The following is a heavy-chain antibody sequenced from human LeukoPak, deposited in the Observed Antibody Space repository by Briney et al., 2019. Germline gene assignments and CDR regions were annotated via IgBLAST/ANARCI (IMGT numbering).Heavy chain of an antibody. J-gene: IGHJ6*03. CDR3: AKRRFLDHYYYMDV. V-gene: IGHV3-23*01. Sequence: PGGSLRLSCAASGFTFSTYWMTWVRQAPGMGLEWVSSISANGQATYYADSVKGRFTISRDNSKNTPYLQMNSLRAEDTAVYYCAKRRFLDHYYYMDVWGKGTTVTVSS. CDR1: GFTFSTYW. D-gene: IGHD3-3*01. CDR2: ISANGQAT.